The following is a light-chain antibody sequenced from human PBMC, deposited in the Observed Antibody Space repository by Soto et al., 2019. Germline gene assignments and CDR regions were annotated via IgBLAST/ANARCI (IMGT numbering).Light chain of an antibody. V-gene: IGKV3D-15*01. Sequence: EIVMTQSPATLSVSPGERATLSCRASQSVSSNLAWYQQKPGQAPRLRIYGASIRATGIPARFSGSGSGTEFTLTISSLQSEDFAVYYCQQYNNWGTFGQGTKVEIK. CDR1: QSVSSN. CDR2: GAS. CDR3: QQYNNWGT. J-gene: IGKJ1*01.